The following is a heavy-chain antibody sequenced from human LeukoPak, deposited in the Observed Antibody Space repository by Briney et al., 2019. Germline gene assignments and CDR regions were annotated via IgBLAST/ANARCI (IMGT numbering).Heavy chain of an antibody. Sequence: SETLSLTCTVSGGSISSSSYYWGWIRQPPGKGLEWIGSIYYSGSTNYNPSLKSRVTISVDTSKKQISLKLNSVTAADTAVYYCARGTVFGVATNWFDPWGQGTLVTVSS. CDR2: IYYSGST. D-gene: IGHD3-3*01. CDR1: GGSISSSSYY. CDR3: ARGTVFGVATNWFDP. J-gene: IGHJ5*02. V-gene: IGHV4-39*07.